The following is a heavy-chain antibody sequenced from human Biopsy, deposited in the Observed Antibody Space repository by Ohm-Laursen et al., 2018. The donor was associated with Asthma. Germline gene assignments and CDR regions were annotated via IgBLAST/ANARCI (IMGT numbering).Heavy chain of an antibody. D-gene: IGHD3-22*01. CDR3: ASPLGDYYDSSGYYYASLGY. V-gene: IGHV1-69*01. Sequence: SSVKVSCKASGGTFTTYSISWVRQAPGQGLVWMRGIIPLIGTPNYAQKFQGRVTITADASTNTAYMDLSSLRSEDTAVYYCASPLGDYYDSSGYYYASLGYWGLGTLVIVSS. J-gene: IGHJ4*02. CDR1: GGTFTTYS. CDR2: IIPLIGTP.